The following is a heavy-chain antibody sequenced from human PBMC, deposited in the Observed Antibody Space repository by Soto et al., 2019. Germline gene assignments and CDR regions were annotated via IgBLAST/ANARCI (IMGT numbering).Heavy chain of an antibody. CDR3: ARETFWSGYFDY. D-gene: IGHD3-3*01. Sequence: GGSLRLSCAASGFTFSTYWMTWVRQAPGKGLEWVANINQDGGEKFYVDSVEGRFTISRDNAKNSLYLQMNSLRAEDTAVYYCARETFWSGYFDYWGQGALVTSP. CDR2: INQDGGEK. CDR1: GFTFSTYW. V-gene: IGHV3-7*01. J-gene: IGHJ4*02.